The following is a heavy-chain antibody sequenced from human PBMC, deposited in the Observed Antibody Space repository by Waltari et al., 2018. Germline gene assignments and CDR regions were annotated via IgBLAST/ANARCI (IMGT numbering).Heavy chain of an antibody. Sequence: QVLLVQSGAEVKKPGASVKVSCTASGYTFTGYAMHWVRQAPGHRLEWMGWINSNSGNIEVSQKFGGRVTITRDTSLSTAYMEMGSLRYEDTAIYYCVRGYHGGAWIVDYWGQGTPVTVSS. D-gene: IGHD1-1*01. CDR3: VRGYHGGAWIVDY. V-gene: IGHV1-3*01. CDR2: INSNSGNI. J-gene: IGHJ4*02. CDR1: GYTFTGYA.